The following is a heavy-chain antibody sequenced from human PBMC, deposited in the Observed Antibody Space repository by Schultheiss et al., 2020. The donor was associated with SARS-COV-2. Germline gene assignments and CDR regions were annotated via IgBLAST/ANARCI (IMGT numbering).Heavy chain of an antibody. CDR1: GFTFTDYY. V-gene: IGHV3-72*01. J-gene: IGHJ4*02. CDR3: ARVRAFCSSTSCHFDC. Sequence: GESLKISCAASGFTFTDYYMDWVRQTPGKGLEWVGRTRNKDKSYTTEYAASVKGRFIISRDDSKNSVYLQMNSLKTEDTAVYYCARVRAFCSSTSCHFDCWGQGTLVTVSS. D-gene: IGHD2-2*01. CDR2: TRNKDKSYTT.